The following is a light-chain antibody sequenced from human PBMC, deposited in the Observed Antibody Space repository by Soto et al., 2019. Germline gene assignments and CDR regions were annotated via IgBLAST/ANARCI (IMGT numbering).Light chain of an antibody. J-gene: IGKJ1*01. Sequence: EIVLTQSPGTLSLSPGETVTLSCRASQTLTNDYLAWYQQRPGQAPRLLIYGASTRATGVPDRVSGSGSGADFTLTISRLEPEDSAIYYCQQYGNGPPSTFGQGTKMDLK. CDR2: GAS. CDR3: QQYGNGPPST. CDR1: QTLTNDY. V-gene: IGKV3-20*01.